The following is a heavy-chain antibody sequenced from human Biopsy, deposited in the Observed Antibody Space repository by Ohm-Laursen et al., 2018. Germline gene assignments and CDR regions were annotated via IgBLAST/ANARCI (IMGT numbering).Heavy chain of an antibody. D-gene: IGHD3-9*01. J-gene: IGHJ1*01. Sequence: SSVKVSCKAPGGTFSNYGVNWVRQAPGQGLEWLGGNIPILGTGNYAQKFQDRVTVAADTSTGTATMELRSLRSDDTAVYYCATKLTGYFHHWGQGTRVIVSS. CDR1: GGTFSNYG. CDR3: ATKLTGYFHH. V-gene: IGHV1-69*06. CDR2: NIPILGTG.